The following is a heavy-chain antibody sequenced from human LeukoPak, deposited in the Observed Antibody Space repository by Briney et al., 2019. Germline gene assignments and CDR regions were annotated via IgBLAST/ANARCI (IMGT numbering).Heavy chain of an antibody. CDR1: GFTFSSYA. CDR2: ISNSGGRT. Sequence: GGSLRLSCAASGFTFSSYAMSWVRQAPGKGLEWVSSISNSGGRTFYTDSVKGRFTISRDNSKITLYLQMNSLRAEDMAVYYCAKSYNGYESKPDYWGQGTLVTVSS. CDR3: AKSYNGYESKPDY. D-gene: IGHD5-12*01. J-gene: IGHJ4*02. V-gene: IGHV3-23*01.